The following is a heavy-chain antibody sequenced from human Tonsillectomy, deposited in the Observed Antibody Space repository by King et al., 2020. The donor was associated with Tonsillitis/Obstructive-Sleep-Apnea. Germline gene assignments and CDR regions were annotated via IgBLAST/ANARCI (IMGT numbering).Heavy chain of an antibody. D-gene: IGHD2-2*02. V-gene: IGHV3-9*01. CDR3: AKGGCSSTRCYNWGN. Sequence: VQLVQSGGGLVQPGRSLRLSCAASGFSFGDYAMHWVRQAPGKGLEWVSSISWNSDNIGYADSVKGRFTISRDNAKNSLYLQMNSLRAEDTALYYCAKGGCSSTRCYNWGNWGQGTLVTVSS. CDR2: ISWNSDNI. J-gene: IGHJ4*02. CDR1: GFSFGDYA.